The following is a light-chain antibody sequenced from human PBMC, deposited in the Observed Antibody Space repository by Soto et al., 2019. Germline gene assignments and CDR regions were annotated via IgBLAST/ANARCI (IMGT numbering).Light chain of an antibody. CDR3: ETWDSNLKGV. CDR1: SGHSSYI. CDR2: LEGSGSY. Sequence: QPVLTQSSSASASLGSSVKLTCTLSSGHSSYIIAWHQQQPGKAPRYLMKLEGSGSYNKGSGVPDRFSGSSSGADRYLTISNLQFEDEADYYCETWDSNLKGVFGGGTKVTVL. V-gene: IGLV4-60*02. J-gene: IGLJ3*02.